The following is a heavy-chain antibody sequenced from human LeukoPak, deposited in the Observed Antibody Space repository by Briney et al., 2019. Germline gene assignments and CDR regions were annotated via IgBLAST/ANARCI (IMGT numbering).Heavy chain of an antibody. V-gene: IGHV1-2*02. CDR2: INPNSGGT. Sequence: ASVKVSCKASGYTFTGYYMHWVRQAPGQGLEWMGCINPNSGGTNYAQKFQGRFTMTRDTSISTAYMELSRLRSDDTAVYYCARERSITMIVVAIQGLDYWGQGTLVTVSS. J-gene: IGHJ4*02. CDR1: GYTFTGYY. D-gene: IGHD3-22*01. CDR3: ARERSITMIVVAIQGLDY.